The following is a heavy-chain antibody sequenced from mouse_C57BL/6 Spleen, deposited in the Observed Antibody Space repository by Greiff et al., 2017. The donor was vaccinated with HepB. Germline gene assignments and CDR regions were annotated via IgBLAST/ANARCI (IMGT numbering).Heavy chain of an antibody. CDR1: GYTFTSYD. CDR2: IYPRDGST. D-gene: IGHD1-1*01. J-gene: IGHJ2*01. CDR3: ARPHGSSYFDY. V-gene: IGHV1-85*01. Sequence: QVQLKESGPELVKPGASVKLSCKASGYTFTSYDINWVKQRPGQGLEWIGWIYPRDGSTKYNEKFKGKATLTVDTSSSTAYMELHSLTSEDSAVYFCARPHGSSYFDYWGQGTTLTVSS.